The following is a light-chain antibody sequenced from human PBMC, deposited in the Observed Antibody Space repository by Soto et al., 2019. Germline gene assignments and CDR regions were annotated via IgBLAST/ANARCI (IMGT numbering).Light chain of an antibody. CDR3: QQFTSYALT. V-gene: IGKV3-20*01. CDR2: DAS. CDR1: QTVRNNY. J-gene: IGKJ4*01. Sequence: EFVLTQSPGTLSLSPGEIATLSCRASQTVRNNYLAWYQQKPGQAHRLLIYDASSRATGIQDRFSGGVSGTDFTVTISRLEPEDFAVYCCQQFTSYALTFGGGPQVETK.